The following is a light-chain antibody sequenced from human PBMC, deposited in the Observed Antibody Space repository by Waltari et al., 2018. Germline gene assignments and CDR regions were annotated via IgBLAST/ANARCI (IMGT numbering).Light chain of an antibody. CDR1: QSISKW. V-gene: IGKV1-5*03. J-gene: IGKJ4*01. CDR2: KAS. Sequence: DIQMTQSPSTLSASVGDRVIFSCRASQSISKWLAWYQQKPGRAPKLLIYKASTLESGVPSRFSGSESGTEFTLTISSLQPEDFATYYCQQYNSYSVLSFGGGTKVEIK. CDR3: QQYNSYSVLS.